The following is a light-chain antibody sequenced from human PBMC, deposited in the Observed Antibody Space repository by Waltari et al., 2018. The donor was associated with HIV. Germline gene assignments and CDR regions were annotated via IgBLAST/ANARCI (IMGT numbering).Light chain of an antibody. Sequence: QSALTQPASVSGSPGQSITISCTGTSNDVGDYNYVSWYQQHPGKAPKLVIYEVSNLPSGISFRFSGSKSGTTASLTISGLQADDEADYYCSSHTTANTRVFGGGTKLTVL. V-gene: IGLV2-14*01. CDR1: SNDVGDYNY. CDR2: EVS. J-gene: IGLJ3*02. CDR3: SSHTTANTRV.